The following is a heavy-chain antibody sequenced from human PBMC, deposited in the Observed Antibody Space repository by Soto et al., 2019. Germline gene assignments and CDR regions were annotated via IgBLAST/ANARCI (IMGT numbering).Heavy chain of an antibody. V-gene: IGHV3-74*01. CDR3: ARGVYRHFDY. Sequence: PWGSLRLSCAASGFTFSSYWIHWFRQAPGKWLVWVSRINSDGSSTSYADSVKGRFTISRDNAKNTLYLQMNSLRAEDTAVYYCARGVYRHFDYWGQGTLVTVSS. CDR1: GFTFSSYW. J-gene: IGHJ4*02. CDR2: INSDGSST.